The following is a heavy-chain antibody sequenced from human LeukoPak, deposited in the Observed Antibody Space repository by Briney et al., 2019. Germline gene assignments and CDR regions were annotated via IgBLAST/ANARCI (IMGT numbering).Heavy chain of an antibody. CDR1: GFTFSNYG. J-gene: IGHJ5*02. Sequence: PGGSLRLSCAASGFTFSNYGMSWVRQAPGKGLEWVSSISGSGDSTYYADSVKGRFTISRDNAKDSLYLQMNSLRAEDTAVYYCARDSDGDYVGWFDPWGQGTLVTVSS. CDR3: ARDSDGDYVGWFDP. V-gene: IGHV3-23*01. D-gene: IGHD4-17*01. CDR2: ISGSGDST.